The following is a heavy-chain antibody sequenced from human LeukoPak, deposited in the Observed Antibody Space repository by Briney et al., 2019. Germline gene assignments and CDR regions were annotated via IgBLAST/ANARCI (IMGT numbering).Heavy chain of an antibody. V-gene: IGHV3-30*02. J-gene: IGHJ6*02. CDR3: AKDPSGYCSSTSCSYYYYGMDV. Sequence: PGGSLRLSCAASGFTLSSYGMHWVRQAPGKGLEWVAFIRYDGSNKYYADSVKGRFTISRDNSKNTLYLQMNSLRAEDTAVYYCAKDPSGYCSSTSCSYYYYGMDVWGQGTTVTVSS. CDR2: IRYDGSNK. D-gene: IGHD2-2*01. CDR1: GFTLSSYG.